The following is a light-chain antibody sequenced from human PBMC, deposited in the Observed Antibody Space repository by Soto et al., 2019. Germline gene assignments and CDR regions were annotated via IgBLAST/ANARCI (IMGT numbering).Light chain of an antibody. CDR3: QQYGSSSWT. CDR1: QSISTY. V-gene: IGKV1-39*01. CDR2: AAS. J-gene: IGKJ1*01. Sequence: DIQMTQSPSSLSASVGDRVTITCRASQSISTYLHWYQQKPGKAPNLLIYAASTLQSGVPSRFSGSGSGTEFTLTISRLEPEDVAVYYCQQYGSSSWTFGQGTKVDIK.